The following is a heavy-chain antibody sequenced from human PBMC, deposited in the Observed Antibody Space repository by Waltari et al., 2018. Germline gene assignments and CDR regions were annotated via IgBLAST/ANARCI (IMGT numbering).Heavy chain of an antibody. CDR2: IYYSGIT. Sequence: QVQLQESGPGLVKPSETLSPTCSVSGGSISRSGLFWSWIRQHPGKGLEWIGDIYYSGITYYNPSLKSRVTISKDTSKNQISLRLASVTAADTAVYYCARDLVGATIGYWGQGTLVNVSS. CDR3: ARDLVGATIGY. J-gene: IGHJ4*02. D-gene: IGHD1-26*01. CDR1: GGSISRSGLF. V-gene: IGHV4-31*03.